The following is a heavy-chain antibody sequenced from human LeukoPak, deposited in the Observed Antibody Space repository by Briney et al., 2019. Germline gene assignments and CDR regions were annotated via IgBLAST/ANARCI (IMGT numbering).Heavy chain of an antibody. V-gene: IGHV3-33*01. CDR1: GFTFSSYG. D-gene: IGHD3-10*01. CDR3: AREGVTMVRGVIDY. J-gene: IGHJ4*02. Sequence: QSGGSLRLSCAASGFTFSSYGMHWVRQAPGKGLEWVAVIWYDGSNKYYADSVKGRFTISRDNAKNSLYLQMNSLRDEDTAVYYCAREGVTMVRGVIDYWGQGTLVTVSS. CDR2: IWYDGSNK.